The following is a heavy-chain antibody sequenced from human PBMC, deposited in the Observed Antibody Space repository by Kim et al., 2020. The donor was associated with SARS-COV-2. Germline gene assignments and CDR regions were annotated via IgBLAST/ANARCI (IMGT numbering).Heavy chain of an antibody. CDR1: GGSINTFY. J-gene: IGHJ1*01. CDR3: ARASGGAGQNRRGIFQH. Sequence: SETLSLTCSVSGGSINTFYWSWIRQPPGKGLEWMGYIYYTGTTRYNPSLQSRLILSVDTSKNQVSLNLTSVTAADTVIYFCARASGGAGQNRRGIFQHWGQGTVVSVSS. D-gene: IGHD2-15*01. CDR2: IYYTGTT. V-gene: IGHV4-59*12.